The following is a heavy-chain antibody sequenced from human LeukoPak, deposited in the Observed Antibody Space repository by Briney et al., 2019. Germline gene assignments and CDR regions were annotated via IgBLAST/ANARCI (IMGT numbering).Heavy chain of an antibody. V-gene: IGHV4-59*12. CDR2: IYYSGST. CDR1: GGSISSCY. D-gene: IGHD5-18*01. Sequence: PSETLSLTCTVSGGSISSCYWSWIRQPPGKGLEWIGYIYYSGSTNYSPSLKSRVTISVDTSKNQFSLKLSSVTAADTAVYYCARSEYSYGADAFDIWGQGTMVTVSS. CDR3: ARSEYSYGADAFDI. J-gene: IGHJ3*02.